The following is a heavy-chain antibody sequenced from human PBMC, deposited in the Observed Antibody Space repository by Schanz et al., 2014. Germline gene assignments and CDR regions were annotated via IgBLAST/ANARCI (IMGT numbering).Heavy chain of an antibody. CDR3: ARPPHDSSGYYPFDY. J-gene: IGHJ4*02. Sequence: EVQLVESGGGLVQPGGSLRLSCTASGFTFSDYWMSWVRQAPGRGLEWVSSISTSGTYMYIADSLKGRLTISRDDAKKSMYLQMNSLRAEDTAVYYCARPPHDSSGYYPFDYWGQGTLVTVSS. D-gene: IGHD3-22*01. V-gene: IGHV3-21*04. CDR1: GFTFSDYW. CDR2: ISTSGTYM.